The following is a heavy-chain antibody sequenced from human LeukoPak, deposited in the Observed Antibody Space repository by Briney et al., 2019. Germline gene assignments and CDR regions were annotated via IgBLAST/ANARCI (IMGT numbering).Heavy chain of an antibody. Sequence: GGSLRLSCAASGFTFSSYAMSWVRQAPGKGLEWVSTISGSGGSTYSADSVKGRFTISRDNSKNTLYLQMNSLRAEDTAVYYCAKLTHDGYASGWYLIVDYIDYWGQGTLVTVSS. J-gene: IGHJ4*02. CDR1: GFTFSSYA. V-gene: IGHV3-23*01. CDR3: AKLTHDGYASGWYLIVDYIDY. D-gene: IGHD6-19*01. CDR2: ISGSGGST.